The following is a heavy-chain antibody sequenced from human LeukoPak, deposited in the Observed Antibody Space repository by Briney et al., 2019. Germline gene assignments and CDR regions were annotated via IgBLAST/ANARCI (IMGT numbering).Heavy chain of an antibody. Sequence: PSETLSLTCTVSGGSISDYLWSWLRQSPGQGPEWIGYISSRGTNYNPSLASRVTISKDTPKNQFSLKLISVTAADTAVYYCARDKSLRGNWFGNDYWGQGTLVPVFS. D-gene: IGHD3-10*01. CDR1: GGSISDYL. J-gene: IGHJ4*02. V-gene: IGHV4-59*01. CDR3: ARDKSLRGNWFGNDY. CDR2: ISSRGT.